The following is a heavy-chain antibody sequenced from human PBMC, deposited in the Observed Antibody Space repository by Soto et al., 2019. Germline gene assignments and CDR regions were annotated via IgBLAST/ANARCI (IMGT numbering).Heavy chain of an antibody. CDR2: INPNSGGT. CDR1: GYTFTGYY. J-gene: IGHJ6*02. D-gene: IGHD3-3*01. Sequence: GASVKVSWKASGYTFTGYYMRWVRQAPGQGLEWMGLINPNSGGTNYAQKFQGWVTMTRDTSISTAYMELSRLRSDDTAVYYWARDCITIFGVGAYYYYGMDVWGQGTTVTVSS. CDR3: ARDCITIFGVGAYYYYGMDV. V-gene: IGHV1-2*04.